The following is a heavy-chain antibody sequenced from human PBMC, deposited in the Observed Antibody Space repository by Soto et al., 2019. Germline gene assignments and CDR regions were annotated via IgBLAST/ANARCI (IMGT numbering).Heavy chain of an antibody. CDR1: GGTITSSSYY. Sequence: SETLSLTCTVSGGTITSSSYYWVWNRQPPGKGLEWIGSIYFSGSTYYNPSLKSRVTISVDTSKNQFPLKLSSVTAADTVVYCCASQRGGWYYAFDIWGQGTMVTVSS. D-gene: IGHD6-19*01. CDR3: ASQRGGWYYAFDI. J-gene: IGHJ3*02. CDR2: IYFSGST. V-gene: IGHV4-39*01.